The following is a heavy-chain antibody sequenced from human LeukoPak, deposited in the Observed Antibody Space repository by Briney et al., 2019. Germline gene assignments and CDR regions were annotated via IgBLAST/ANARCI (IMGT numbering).Heavy chain of an antibody. J-gene: IGHJ4*02. CDR2: VSGSGGST. Sequence: GGSLRLSCAASGFTFSSYAMSWVRQAPGKGLEWVSTVSGSGGSTYYADSVKGRFTISRDNSKNTLYPQMNSLRAEDTAVYYCAKDPVRSGSPYYFDYWGQGTLVTVSS. D-gene: IGHD6-19*01. CDR1: GFTFSSYA. CDR3: AKDPVRSGSPYYFDY. V-gene: IGHV3-23*01.